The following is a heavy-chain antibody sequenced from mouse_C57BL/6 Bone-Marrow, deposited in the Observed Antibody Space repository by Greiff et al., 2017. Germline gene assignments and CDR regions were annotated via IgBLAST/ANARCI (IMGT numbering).Heavy chain of an antibody. CDR2: ISNGGGST. CDR1: GFTFSDYY. Sequence: EVQLVESGGGLVQPGGSLKLSCAASGFTFSDYYMYWVRQTPEKRLEWVAYISNGGGSTYYPDTVKGRFTISRDNAKNTLYLQMSRLKSEDTAMYYCARQRDYYYGSSAYAMDYWGQGTSVTVSS. D-gene: IGHD1-1*01. V-gene: IGHV5-12*01. J-gene: IGHJ4*01. CDR3: ARQRDYYYGSSAYAMDY.